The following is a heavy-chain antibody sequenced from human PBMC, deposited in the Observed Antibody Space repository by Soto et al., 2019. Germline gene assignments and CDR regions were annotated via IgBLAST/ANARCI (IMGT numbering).Heavy chain of an antibody. CDR2: ISYDGSNK. CDR1: GFTFSSYA. V-gene: IGHV3-30-3*01. D-gene: IGHD3-10*01. Sequence: GGSLRLSCAASGFTFSSYAMHWVRQAPGKGLEWVAVISYDGSNKYYADSVKGRFTISRDNSKNTLYLQMNSLRAEDTAVYYCARNSYGELYYGMDVWGQGTTVTVSS. J-gene: IGHJ6*02. CDR3: ARNSYGELYYGMDV.